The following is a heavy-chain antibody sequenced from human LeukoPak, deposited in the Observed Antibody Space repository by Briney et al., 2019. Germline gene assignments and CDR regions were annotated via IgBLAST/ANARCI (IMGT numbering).Heavy chain of an antibody. D-gene: IGHD2-2*02. V-gene: IGHV3-21*01. J-gene: IGHJ5*02. Sequence: GGSLRLSCAASGFTFSSYSMNWVRQAPGKGLEWVSSISSSSSYIYYADSVKGRFTISRDNAKNSLYLQMNSLRAEDTAVYYCARDALYCSSTSCYTSVGYWFDPWGQGTLVIVSS. CDR3: ARDALYCSSTSCYTSVGYWFDP. CDR2: ISSSSSYI. CDR1: GFTFSSYS.